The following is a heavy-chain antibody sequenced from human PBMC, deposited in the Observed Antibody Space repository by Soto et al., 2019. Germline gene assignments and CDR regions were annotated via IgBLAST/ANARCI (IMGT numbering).Heavy chain of an antibody. CDR3: ARGDIVATISPYYFDY. J-gene: IGHJ4*02. D-gene: IGHD5-12*01. Sequence: SVKVSCKASGGTFSSYTISWVRQAPGQGLEWMGRIIPILGIANYAQKFQGRVTITADKSTSTAYMELSSLRSEDTAVYYCARGDIVATISPYYFDYWGQGTLVTVSS. V-gene: IGHV1-69*02. CDR2: IIPILGIA. CDR1: GGTFSSYT.